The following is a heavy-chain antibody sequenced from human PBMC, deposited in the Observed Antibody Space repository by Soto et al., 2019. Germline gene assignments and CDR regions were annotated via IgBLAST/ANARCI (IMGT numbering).Heavy chain of an antibody. V-gene: IGHV1-8*01. D-gene: IGHD6-19*01. Sequence: ASVKVSCKASGYTFTSYDINWVRQPTGQGLEWMGWMSPNNGNTGYAQKFQGRVTMTRNTSISTAYMELRSLRSDDTAVYYCARDAGSGWYVRAPFDYWGQGTLVTVSS. CDR2: MSPNNGNT. CDR1: GYTFTSYD. CDR3: ARDAGSGWYVRAPFDY. J-gene: IGHJ4*02.